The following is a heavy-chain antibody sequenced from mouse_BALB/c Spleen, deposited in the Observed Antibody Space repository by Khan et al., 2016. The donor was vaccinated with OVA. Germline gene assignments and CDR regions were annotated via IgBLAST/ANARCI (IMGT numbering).Heavy chain of an antibody. D-gene: IGHD2-1*01. CDR2: IDPENGNT. V-gene: IGHV14-1*02. CDR1: GFNIKDYY. CDR3: ARLGDGNYWFAY. Sequence: VQLQQPGTEFVRPGALVKLSCKTSGFNIKDYYMHWVKQRPEQGLEWIGWIDPENGNTIYDPKFPGKASITADTSSNTAYLQLSSLASEDTAVYYCARLGDGNYWFAYWGQGTLVTVSA. J-gene: IGHJ3*01.